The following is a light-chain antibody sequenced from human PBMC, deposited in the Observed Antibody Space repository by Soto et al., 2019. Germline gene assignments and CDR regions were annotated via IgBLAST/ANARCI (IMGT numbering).Light chain of an antibody. CDR1: SSDVGSYNL. CDR2: EGS. V-gene: IGLV2-23*03. Sequence: QSVLTQPASVSGSPGQSITISCTGTSSDVGSYNLASWYQQHPGKAPKLMIYEGSKRPSGVSNRFSGSRSGNTASLTISGLQAEDEADYYCCSYEGSNIFFGGGTKLTVL. J-gene: IGLJ2*01. CDR3: CSYEGSNIF.